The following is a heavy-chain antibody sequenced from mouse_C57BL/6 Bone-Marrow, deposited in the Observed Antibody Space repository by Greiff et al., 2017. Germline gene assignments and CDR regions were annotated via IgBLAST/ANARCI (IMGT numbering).Heavy chain of an antibody. CDR1: GFNIKDYY. CDR3: TRSLIYYGTNY. J-gene: IGHJ2*01. Sequence: EVMLVESGAELVKPGASVKLSCTASGFNIKDYYIHWVKQRTEQGLEWIGRIDPEDGETKYDPKFQDKATITADTSSNTAYLQLSSLTSEDTAVYYFTRSLIYYGTNYWGQGTTLTVSS. D-gene: IGHD1-1*01. CDR2: IDPEDGET. V-gene: IGHV14-2*01.